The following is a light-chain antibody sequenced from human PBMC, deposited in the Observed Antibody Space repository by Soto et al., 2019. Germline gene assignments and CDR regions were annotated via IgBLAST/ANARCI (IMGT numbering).Light chain of an antibody. CDR1: QSVSNN. CDR2: GAS. V-gene: IGKV3D-15*01. Sequence: EIVTTQSPATLSVSPGERATLSCRASQSVSNNLAWYQQRPGQAPRLLIYGASSRATGIPDRFSGSGSGTEFTLTINSLQSEDSAVYYCQQHNQWPITFGQGTRLEIK. CDR3: QQHNQWPIT. J-gene: IGKJ5*01.